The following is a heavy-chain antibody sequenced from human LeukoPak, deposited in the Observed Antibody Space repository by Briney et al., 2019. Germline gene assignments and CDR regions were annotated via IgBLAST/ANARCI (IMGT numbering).Heavy chain of an antibody. CDR3: AKDTGASTHYYYYYGMDV. CDR2: ISWNSGSI. J-gene: IGHJ6*02. D-gene: IGHD2-2*01. CDR1: GFSFSNAW. V-gene: IGHV3-9*01. Sequence: QSGGSLRLSCAASGFSFSNAWMNWVRQAPGKGLEWVSGISWNSGSIGYADSVKGRFTISRDNAKNSLYLQMNSLRAEDTALYYCAKDTGASTHYYYYYGMDVWGQGTTVTVSS.